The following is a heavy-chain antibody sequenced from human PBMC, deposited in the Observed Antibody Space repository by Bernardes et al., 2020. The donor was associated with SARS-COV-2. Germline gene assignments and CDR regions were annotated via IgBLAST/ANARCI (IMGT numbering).Heavy chain of an antibody. J-gene: IGHJ6*02. Sequence: GESLKISCKGSGYSFTSYWISWVRQMPGKGLEWKGRIAPSDSYTNYSPSFQGHVTISADKSISTAYLQWSSLKASDTAMYYCARPGYYDSSGYYRYYYGMDVWGQGTTVTVSS. CDR1: GYSFTSYW. CDR3: ARPGYYDSSGYYRYYYGMDV. V-gene: IGHV5-10-1*01. CDR2: IAPSDSYT. D-gene: IGHD3-22*01.